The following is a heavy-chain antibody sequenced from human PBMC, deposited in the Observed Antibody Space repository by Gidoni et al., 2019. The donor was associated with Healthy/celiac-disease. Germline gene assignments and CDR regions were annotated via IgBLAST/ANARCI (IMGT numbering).Heavy chain of an antibody. CDR2: ISYDGSNK. V-gene: IGHV3-30*18. CDR1: GFTFSSYG. CDR3: AKAYYGSGSYYNVWSPIYYYYGMDV. J-gene: IGHJ6*02. Sequence: QVQLVESGGGVVQPGRSLRLSCAASGFTFSSYGMHWVRQAPGKGLEWVAVISYDGSNKYYADSVKGRFTISRDNSKNTLYLQMNSLRAEDTAVYYCAKAYYGSGSYYNVWSPIYYYYGMDVWGQGTTVTVSS. D-gene: IGHD3-10*01.